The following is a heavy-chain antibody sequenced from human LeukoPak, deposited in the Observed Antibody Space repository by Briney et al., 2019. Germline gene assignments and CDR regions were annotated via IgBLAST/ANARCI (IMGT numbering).Heavy chain of an antibody. CDR3: AYMRGLYYGIDY. CDR1: GFTFSSYA. V-gene: IGHV3-23*01. CDR2: ISGSDGST. D-gene: IGHD3-10*01. Sequence: GGSLRLSCAASGFTFSSYAMTWVRQAPGKGLEWVSSISGSDGSTYYADSVKGRFTISRDNSKNTLYLQMNSLRAEDTAVYYCAYMRGLYYGIDYWGQGTLVTDSS. J-gene: IGHJ4*02.